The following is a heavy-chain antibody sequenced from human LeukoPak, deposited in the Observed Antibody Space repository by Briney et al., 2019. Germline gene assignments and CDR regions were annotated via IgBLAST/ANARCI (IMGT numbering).Heavy chain of an antibody. D-gene: IGHD6-6*01. CDR2: IYYSGCT. CDR3: ARDYSSSSLFDY. V-gene: IGHV4-39*01. J-gene: IGHJ4*02. Sequence: SETLSLTCTVSGGFISSSSYYLGWIRQPPGKGLECIGSIYYSGCTYYTPSLKSRVTISVDTSKDQCSLKLSSVTAADTAVYYCARDYSSSSLFDYWGQGTLVTVSS. CDR1: GGFISSSSYY.